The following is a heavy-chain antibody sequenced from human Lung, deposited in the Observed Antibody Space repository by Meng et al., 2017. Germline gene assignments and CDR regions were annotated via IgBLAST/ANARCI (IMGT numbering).Heavy chain of an antibody. D-gene: IGHD6-19*01. CDR1: GGSISSIDW. V-gene: IGHV4/OR15-8*02. CDR3: ASWIYSCGWQ. Sequence: QVHLQKPGPGLVKPSGTLSLTCVVSGGSISSIDWWSWVRQPPGKGLEWIGEIYHGGDTNYNPSLKSRVTIAIDRSKNQFSLKLSSVTAADTAVYYCASWIYSCGWQWGQGTLVTVSS. J-gene: IGHJ4*02. CDR2: IYHGGDT.